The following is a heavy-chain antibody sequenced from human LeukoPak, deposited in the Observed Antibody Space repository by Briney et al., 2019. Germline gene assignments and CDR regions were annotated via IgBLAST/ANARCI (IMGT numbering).Heavy chain of an antibody. D-gene: IGHD3-10*01. Sequence: SSETLSLTCAVYGESTTAYYWTWIRQPPGERLEWIGEVRHSGSTNYNPSLKSRVTMSVDMSKNQFSLKLNSVTAADTAVYYCAGATATGTGRAFHYWAQGNLVPVSS. J-gene: IGHJ4*02. V-gene: IGHV4-34*01. CDR1: GESTTAYY. CDR2: VRHSGST. CDR3: AGATATGTGRAFHY.